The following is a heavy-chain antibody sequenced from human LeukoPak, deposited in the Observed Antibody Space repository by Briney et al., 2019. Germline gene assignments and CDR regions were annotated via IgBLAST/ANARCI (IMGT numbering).Heavy chain of an antibody. Sequence: GGSLRLSCAASGFTFDDYAMHWVRQAPGKGLEWVSGISWNSGSIGYADSVKGRFTISRDNAKNSLYLQMNSLRAEDTALYYRAKDRDIVVVPAVFDYWGQGTLVAVSS. CDR3: AKDRDIVVVPAVFDY. V-gene: IGHV3-9*01. J-gene: IGHJ4*02. CDR2: ISWNSGSI. CDR1: GFTFDDYA. D-gene: IGHD2-2*01.